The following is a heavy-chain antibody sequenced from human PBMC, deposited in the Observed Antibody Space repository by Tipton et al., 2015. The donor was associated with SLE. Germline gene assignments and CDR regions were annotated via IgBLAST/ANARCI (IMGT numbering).Heavy chain of an antibody. CDR2: IYYSGST. CDR1: SVSISSSSYY. D-gene: IGHD3-10*01. V-gene: IGHV4-39*07. Sequence: TLSLTCTVSSVSISSSSYYWGWIRQPPGKGLEWIGSIYYSGSTYYNPSLKSRVTISVDTSKNQFSLKLSSVTAADTAVYYCARGVRGVPPPSYYYYYYMDVWGKGTTVTVSS. J-gene: IGHJ6*03. CDR3: ARGVRGVPPPSYYYYYYMDV.